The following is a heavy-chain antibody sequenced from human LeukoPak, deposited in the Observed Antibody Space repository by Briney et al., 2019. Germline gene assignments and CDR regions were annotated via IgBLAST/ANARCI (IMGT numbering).Heavy chain of an antibody. CDR1: GFTFSSYG. V-gene: IGHV3-30*18. Sequence: GGSLRLSCAASGFTFSSYGMHCVRQAPGKGLEWVAVISYDGSNKYYADSVKGRFTISRDNSKNTLYLQMNSLRAEDTAVYYCAKGRGDYWGQGTLVTVSS. CDR2: ISYDGSNK. CDR3: AKGRGDY. J-gene: IGHJ4*02.